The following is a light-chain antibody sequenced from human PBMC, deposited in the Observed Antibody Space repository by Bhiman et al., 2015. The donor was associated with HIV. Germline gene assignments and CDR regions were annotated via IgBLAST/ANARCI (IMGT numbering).Light chain of an antibody. CDR3: SSYTSTSTPWV. CDR1: SSDIGGYNY. J-gene: IGLJ1*01. Sequence: QSALTQPASVSGSPGQSITISCTGTSSDIGGYNYVSWYQQHPGKAPKVMIYDVSKRPSGVSNRFSGSKSGNTASLTISGLQAEDEADYYCSSYTSTSTPWVFGAGTKVTVL. V-gene: IGLV2-14*03. CDR2: DVS.